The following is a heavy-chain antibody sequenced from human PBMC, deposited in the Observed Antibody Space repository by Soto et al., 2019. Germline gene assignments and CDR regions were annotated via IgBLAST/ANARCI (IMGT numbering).Heavy chain of an antibody. CDR3: TTDRDYDYVWGSYRLNWFDP. Sequence: GGSLRLSCAASGFTFSNAWMNWVRQAPGKGLEWVGRIKSKTDGGTTDYTAPVKGRFTISRDDSKNTLYLQMNSLKTEDTAVYYCTTDRDYDYVWGSYRLNWFDPWGQGTLVTVSS. J-gene: IGHJ5*02. CDR2: IKSKTDGGTT. CDR1: GFTFSNAW. D-gene: IGHD3-16*02. V-gene: IGHV3-15*07.